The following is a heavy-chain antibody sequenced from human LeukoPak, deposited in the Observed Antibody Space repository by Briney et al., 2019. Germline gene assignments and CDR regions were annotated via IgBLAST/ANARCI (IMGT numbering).Heavy chain of an antibody. CDR2: IDWDDDK. CDR1: GFSLSTSGMC. CDR3: ARTPSPPYSSGWYVFDY. D-gene: IGHD6-19*01. Sequence: SGPTLVNPTQTLTLTCTFSGFSLSTSGMCVSWIRQPPGKALEWLARIDWDDDKYYSTPLKTRLTISKDTSKNQVVLTMTNMDPVDTATYYCARTPSPPYSSGWYVFDYWGQGTLVTVSS. J-gene: IGHJ4*02. V-gene: IGHV2-70*11.